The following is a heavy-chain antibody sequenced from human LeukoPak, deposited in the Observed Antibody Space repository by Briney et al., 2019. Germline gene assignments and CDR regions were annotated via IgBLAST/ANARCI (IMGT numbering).Heavy chain of an antibody. CDR2: IYHSGKT. D-gene: IGHD6-19*01. CDR3: ARDRISVSDPPNWFDP. J-gene: IGHJ5*02. Sequence: SETLSLTCKVSGYSINSGYYWGWIRQPPGKGLEWIGSIYHSGKTYYNPSLKSRVTISVETSKNQFSLKLSSMTAADTAVYYCARDRISVSDPPNWFDPWGQGTLVTVSS. CDR1: GYSINSGYY. V-gene: IGHV4-38-2*02.